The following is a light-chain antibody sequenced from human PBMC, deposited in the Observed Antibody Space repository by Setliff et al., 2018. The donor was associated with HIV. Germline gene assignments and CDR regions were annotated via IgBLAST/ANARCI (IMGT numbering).Light chain of an antibody. J-gene: IGLJ1*01. CDR3: SSYSINNLDV. V-gene: IGLV2-14*03. CDR1: SSDIGSSNF. CDR2: NVD. Sequence: QSALTQPASVSGSPGQSITISCTGTSSDIGSSNFVSWYQQHPGKAPKVMIYNVDKRPSGVSNRFSGSKSGNTASLTISGLQTEDEADYYCSSYSINNLDVFATGTKVTV.